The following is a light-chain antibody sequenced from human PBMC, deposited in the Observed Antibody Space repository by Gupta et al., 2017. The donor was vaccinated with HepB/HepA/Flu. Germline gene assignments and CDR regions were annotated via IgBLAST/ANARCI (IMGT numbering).Light chain of an antibody. Sequence: SYEXXQXXSXSVSXXXXASITCSGDKLGEKYAYGYQQKPGQSPVLVIYQHNKRRPGIPERFSGSTSGNTATLTISGTQTLDEADYYCQTWDRSTVIFGGGTKLTVL. CDR1: KLGEKY. CDR3: QTWDRSTVI. J-gene: IGLJ2*01. CDR2: QHN. V-gene: IGLV3-1*01.